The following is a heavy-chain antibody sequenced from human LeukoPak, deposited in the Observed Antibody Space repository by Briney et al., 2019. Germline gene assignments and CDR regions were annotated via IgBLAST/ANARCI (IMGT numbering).Heavy chain of an antibody. V-gene: IGHV4-34*01. D-gene: IGHD6-6*01. Sequence: PSETLSLTCAVYGGSFSGYYWSWIRQPPGKGLEWIGEINHSGSTNYNLSLKSRVTISVDTSKNQFSLKLSSVTAADTAVYYCARNMAAPTPRAFDYWGQGTLVTVSS. CDR1: GGSFSGYY. J-gene: IGHJ4*02. CDR2: INHSGST. CDR3: ARNMAAPTPRAFDY.